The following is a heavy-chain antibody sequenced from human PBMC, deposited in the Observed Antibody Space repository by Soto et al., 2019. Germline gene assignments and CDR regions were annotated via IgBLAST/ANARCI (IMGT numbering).Heavy chain of an antibody. CDR1: GFTFNTYT. J-gene: IGHJ4*02. D-gene: IGHD3-22*01. Sequence: SGGSLRLSCAASGFTFNTYTMSWVRQAPGKGLEWVSAISGSGGSTYYADSVKGRFTISRDNSKNTLYLQMNSLRAEDTAVYYCAKVYYDSSGYYHYWGQGTLVTVSS. CDR2: ISGSGGST. CDR3: AKVYYDSSGYYHY. V-gene: IGHV3-23*01.